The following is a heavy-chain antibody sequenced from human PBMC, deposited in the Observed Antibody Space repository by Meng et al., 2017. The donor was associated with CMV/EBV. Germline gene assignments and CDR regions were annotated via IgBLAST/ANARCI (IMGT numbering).Heavy chain of an antibody. CDR3: ARAGGELRVFGAYCFDY. J-gene: IGHJ4*02. D-gene: IGHD1-26*01. CDR1: GFTVSSNY. CDR2: IYSGGST. Sequence: GESLKISCAASGFTVSSNYMSWVRQAPGKGLEWVSVIYSGGSTYYADSVKGRFTISRDNSKNTLYLQMNSLRAEDTAVYYCARAGGELRVFGAYCFDYWGQGTLVTVSS. V-gene: IGHV3-66*02.